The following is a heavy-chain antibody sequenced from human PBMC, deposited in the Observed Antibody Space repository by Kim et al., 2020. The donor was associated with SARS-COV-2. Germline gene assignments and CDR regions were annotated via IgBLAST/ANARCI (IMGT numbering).Heavy chain of an antibody. V-gene: IGHV4-61*03. D-gene: IGHD3-10*01. J-gene: IGHJ4*02. CDR3: ATLRFGDSYFDY. Sequence: TYNPSLTSRLTISIDTSKSHFSLNLNSVTAADTAVYYCATLRFGDSYFDYWGQGALVTVSS.